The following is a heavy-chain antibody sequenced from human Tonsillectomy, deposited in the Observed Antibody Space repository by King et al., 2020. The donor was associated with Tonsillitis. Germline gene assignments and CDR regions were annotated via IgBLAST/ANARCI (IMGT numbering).Heavy chain of an antibody. CDR3: ARGGCTNGVCYLDY. CDR1: GFTFSSYG. V-gene: IGHV3-33*01. CDR2: RWYDGSNK. Sequence: VQLVESGGGVVQPGRSLRLSFAASGFTFSSYGMHWVRQAPGKGLEWVAVRWYDGSNKYYADSVKGRFTISRDNSKNTLYLQMNSLRAEETAVYYCARGGCTNGVCYLDYWGQGTLVTVSS. D-gene: IGHD2-8*01. J-gene: IGHJ4*02.